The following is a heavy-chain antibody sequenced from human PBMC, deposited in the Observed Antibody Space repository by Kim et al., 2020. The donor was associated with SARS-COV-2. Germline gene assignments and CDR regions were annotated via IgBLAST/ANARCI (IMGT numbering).Heavy chain of an antibody. CDR3: ARQVSYYYGMDV. V-gene: IGHV3-33*01. J-gene: IGHJ6*02. Sequence: KYYADSGKGRFTISSDNSKNTLYQQMNSLRAEDTAVYYCARQVSYYYGMDVWGQGSTVTVSS. CDR2: K.